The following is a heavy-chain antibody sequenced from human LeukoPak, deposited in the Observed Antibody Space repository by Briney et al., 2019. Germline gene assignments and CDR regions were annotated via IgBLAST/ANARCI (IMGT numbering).Heavy chain of an antibody. CDR1: GGSISSGYYY. J-gene: IGHJ3*02. CDR2: IYYSGST. CDR3: ARSYYYDSSGYYIAAFDI. Sequence: SETLSLTCTVSGGSISSGYYYWSWIRQPPGKGLEWIGYIYYSGSTNYNPSLKSRVTVSVDTSKNQFSLKLGSVTAADTVVYYCARSYYYDSSGYYIAAFDIWGQGTMVTVSS. D-gene: IGHD3-22*01. V-gene: IGHV4-61*01.